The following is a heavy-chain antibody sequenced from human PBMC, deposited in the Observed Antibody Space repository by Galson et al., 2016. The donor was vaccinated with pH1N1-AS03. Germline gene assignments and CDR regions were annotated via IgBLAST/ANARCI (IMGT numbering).Heavy chain of an antibody. CDR2: INYYGTP. V-gene: IGHV4-34*01. Sequence: ETLSLTCAVSGVSFRGHYWNWLRQAPGKGLEWIGEINYYGTPSYNPSLRGRATISVDTSNNQFSLRLSSVTAADTAVYFCSSTPYYPFWSGYTPLDFWGQGTLVTVSS. D-gene: IGHD3-3*02. CDR1: GVSFRGHY. CDR3: SSTPYYPFWSGYTPLDF. J-gene: IGHJ4*02.